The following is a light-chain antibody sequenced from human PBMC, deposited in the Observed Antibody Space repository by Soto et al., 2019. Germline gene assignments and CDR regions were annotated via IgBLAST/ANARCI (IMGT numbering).Light chain of an antibody. CDR1: QSVSNN. J-gene: IGKJ5*01. CDR3: QQYNNWPPIT. CDR2: DTS. V-gene: IGKV3-15*01. Sequence: SPGTLSLSPGERATLSCRASQSVSNNYLAWYQQKPGQAPRLLIYDTSTRATGIPARFSGSGSGTEFTLTISSLQSEDFAVYYCQQYNNWPPITFGQGTRLEIK.